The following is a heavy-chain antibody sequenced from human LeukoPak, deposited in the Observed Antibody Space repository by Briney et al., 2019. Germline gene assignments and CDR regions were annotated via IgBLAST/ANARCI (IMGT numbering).Heavy chain of an antibody. CDR2: FDPEDGET. Sequence: ASAKDSRKVSGYTLTELSMHWVPQAPGKRLEWMGGFDPEDGETIYAQKFQGRVTTTEDTSTDTAYMELSSLRSEDTAVYYCQGYRYGYGRDYWGQGTLVTVSS. D-gene: IGHD5-18*01. CDR3: QGYRYGYGRDY. CDR1: GYTLTELS. V-gene: IGHV1-24*01. J-gene: IGHJ4*02.